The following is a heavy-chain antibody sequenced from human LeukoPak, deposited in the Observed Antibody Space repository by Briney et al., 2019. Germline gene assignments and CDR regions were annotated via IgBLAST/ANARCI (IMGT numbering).Heavy chain of an antibody. J-gene: IGHJ4*02. V-gene: IGHV4-4*02. CDR2: IYHSGST. CDR1: GGFISSSNW. D-gene: IGHD3-22*01. Sequence: SETLSLTCAVSGGFISSSNWWSWVRQPPGKGLEGIGEIYHSGSTNYNPSLKSRVTISVDKSKNQFSLKLSSVTAADTAVYYCARWGYYYDFSGFDYWGQGTLVTVSS. CDR3: ARWGYYYDFSGFDY.